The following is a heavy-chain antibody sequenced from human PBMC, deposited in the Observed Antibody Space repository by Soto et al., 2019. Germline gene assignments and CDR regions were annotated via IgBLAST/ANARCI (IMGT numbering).Heavy chain of an antibody. D-gene: IGHD6-19*01. V-gene: IGHV1-2*02. J-gene: IGHJ6*02. CDR2: INPNSGGT. CDR3: ARDRGHSSGWDPRYYYGMDV. Sequence: ASVKVSCKAPGDTFTSYYLNWVRQAPGQGLEWMGWINPNSGGTNYAQKFQGRVTMTRDTSISTAYMELSRLRSDDTAVYYCARDRGHSSGWDPRYYYGMDVWGQGTTVTVSS. CDR1: GDTFTSYY.